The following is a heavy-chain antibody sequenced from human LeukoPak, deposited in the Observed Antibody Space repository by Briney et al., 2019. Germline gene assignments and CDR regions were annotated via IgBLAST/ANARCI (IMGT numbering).Heavy chain of an antibody. CDR1: GYTFTGYY. V-gene: IGHV1-2*02. CDR2: INPNSGGT. D-gene: IGHD6-19*01. CDR3: ARSSRIAVGGTGGRFDP. J-gene: IGHJ5*02. Sequence: ASVKVSCKASGYTFTGYYMHWVRQAPGQGLEWMGWINPNSGGTNYAQKFQGRVTMTRDTSISTAYMELSRLRSDDTAVYYCARSSRIAVGGTGGRFDPWGQGTLVTVSS.